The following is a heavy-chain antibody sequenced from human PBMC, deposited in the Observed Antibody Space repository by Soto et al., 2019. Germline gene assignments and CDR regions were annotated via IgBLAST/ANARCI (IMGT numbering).Heavy chain of an antibody. CDR1: GFTFSSYG. J-gene: IGHJ3*02. CDR2: ISSNGGST. Sequence: DVQLVESGGGLVQPGGSLRLSCAASGFTFSSYGMHWVRQAPGKGLEYVSSISSNGGSTFYSKSVEGRFSISRDNSKNTFHLQMGSLRAEDMAVYYCARDRRDHVITETTSDCFDIWGKGTMVTVSS. D-gene: IGHD1-7*01. CDR3: ARDRRDHVITETTSDCFDI. V-gene: IGHV3-64*01.